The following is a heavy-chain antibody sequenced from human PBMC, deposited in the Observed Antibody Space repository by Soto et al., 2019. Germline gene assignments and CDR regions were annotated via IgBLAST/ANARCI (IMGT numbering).Heavy chain of an antibody. J-gene: IGHJ6*03. CDR1: GGTFSSYA. Sequence: SVKVSCKASGGTFSSYAISWVRQAPGQGLEWMGGIIPIFGTANYAQKFQGRVTITADESTSTAYMELSSLRSEDTAVYYCAARTGYYTSYYYMDVWGKGTKVTVSS. CDR2: IIPIFGTA. V-gene: IGHV1-69*13. CDR3: AARTGYYTSYYYMDV. D-gene: IGHD3-9*01.